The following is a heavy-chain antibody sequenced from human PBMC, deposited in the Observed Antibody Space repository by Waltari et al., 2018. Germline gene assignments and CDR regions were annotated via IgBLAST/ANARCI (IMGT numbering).Heavy chain of an antibody. CDR1: GFRFSNYI. D-gene: IGHD5-18*01. V-gene: IGHV3-64D*06. Sequence: EVQLVESGGGLVQPGGSLRLSCSASGFRFSNYIMFWVRQAPGKGSEYVSCISNNGGSTCYKDSVRGRFTISRDNSKNMLDLQMSSLRPEDTAVYYCESRPPVTRDYWGQGTLVTVSS. CDR3: ESRPPVTRDY. CDR2: ISNNGGST. J-gene: IGHJ4*02.